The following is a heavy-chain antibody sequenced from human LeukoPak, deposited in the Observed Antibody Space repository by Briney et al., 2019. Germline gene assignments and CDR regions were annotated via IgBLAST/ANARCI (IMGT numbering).Heavy chain of an antibody. CDR1: GFTFSDYY. Sequence: PGGSLRLSCAASGFTFSDYYMSWIRQAPGKGLEWVSYISSSGSTIYHADSVKGRFTISRDNAKNSLYLQMNSLRAEDTAVYYCARGQGEPYTYYYDSSGYYFDYWGQGTLVTVSS. D-gene: IGHD3-22*01. V-gene: IGHV3-11*01. CDR3: ARGQGEPYTYYYDSSGYYFDY. J-gene: IGHJ4*02. CDR2: ISSSGSTI.